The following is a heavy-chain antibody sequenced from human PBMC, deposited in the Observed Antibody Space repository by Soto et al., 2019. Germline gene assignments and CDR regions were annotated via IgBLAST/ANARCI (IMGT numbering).Heavy chain of an antibody. CDR1: GGSISRSDW. J-gene: IGHJ6*02. D-gene: IGHD6-13*01. CDR3: ARYLQLAAAGIHYGMEV. Sequence: SETLSLTCAVSGGSISRSDWWSWLRQPTGKGLEWIGEIYHTGSTNYNPSLKSRVTISVDKSKNQFSLKLTSVTAADTAVYFCARYLQLAAAGIHYGMEVLCQGTTGSVS. CDR2: IYHTGST. V-gene: IGHV4-4*02.